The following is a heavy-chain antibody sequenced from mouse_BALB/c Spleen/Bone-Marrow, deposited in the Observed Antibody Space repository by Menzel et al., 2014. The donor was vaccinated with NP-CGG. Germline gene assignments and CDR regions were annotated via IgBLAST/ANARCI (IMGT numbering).Heavy chain of an antibody. J-gene: IGHJ2*01. CDR1: GFTFTDHY. CDR3: ARDYLYYFDY. D-gene: IGHD2-1*01. CDR2: IRNKANGYTT. Sequence: EVKVEESGGGLVQPGSFLRLSCATSGFTFTDHYMSWVRQPPGKALEWLGFIRNKANGYTTEYSASVKGRFTFSRDNSQSIVYLQMNTLRAEDSATYYCARDYLYYFDYWGQGTTLTVSS. V-gene: IGHV7-3*02.